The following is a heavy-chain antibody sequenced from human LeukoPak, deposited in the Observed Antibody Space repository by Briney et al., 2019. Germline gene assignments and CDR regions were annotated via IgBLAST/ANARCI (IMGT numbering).Heavy chain of an antibody. D-gene: IGHD3-3*01. V-gene: IGHV4-59*11. CDR1: GGSISSHY. CDR3: ARAPWYYDFWSGYLYYFDY. J-gene: IGHJ4*02. Sequence: SETLSLTCTVSGGSISSHYWSWIRQPPGKGLEWIGYIYYSGSTNYNPSLKSRDTISVDTSKNQFSLKLSSVTAADTAVYYCARAPWYYDFWSGYLYYFDYWGQGTLVTVSS. CDR2: IYYSGST.